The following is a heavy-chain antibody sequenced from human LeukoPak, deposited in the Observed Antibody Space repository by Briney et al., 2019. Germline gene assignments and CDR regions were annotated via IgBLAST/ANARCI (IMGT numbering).Heavy chain of an antibody. J-gene: IGHJ4*02. D-gene: IGHD2-21*02. CDR2: IKEDGSRK. CDR3: ARDGVTSSVVY. V-gene: IGHV3-7*01. Sequence: GGSLRLSCAASGFTFNNYWMSWVRQAPGKGLGWLANIKEDGSRKYYVDSVKGRFTISRDNARKSLFLQMNSLRAEDTAVYYCARDGVTSSVVYWGQGTLVTVSS. CDR1: GFTFNNYW.